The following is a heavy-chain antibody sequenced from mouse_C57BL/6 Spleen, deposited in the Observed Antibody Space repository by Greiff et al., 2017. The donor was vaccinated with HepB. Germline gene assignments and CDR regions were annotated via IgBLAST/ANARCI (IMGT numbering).Heavy chain of an antibody. CDR2: KWTGGGT. V-gene: IGHV2-9-1*01. Sequence: QGPRVGVGPGLGGPSQSPFITCTVSGVLFTSFALSWVRPPPGKGLGWLGVKWTGGGTNYNSALKSRLSISKDKSKSQVFLKMNSLQTDDTARYYCARLLGGDYWGQGTTLTVSS. CDR1: GVLFTSFA. D-gene: IGHD4-1*01. J-gene: IGHJ2*01. CDR3: ARLLGGDY.